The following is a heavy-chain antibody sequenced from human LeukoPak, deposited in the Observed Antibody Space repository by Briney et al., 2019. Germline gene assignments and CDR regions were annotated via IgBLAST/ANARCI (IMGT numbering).Heavy chain of an antibody. J-gene: IGHJ4*02. CDR3: VRDGGVSGYDLLDN. D-gene: IGHD5-12*01. CDR2: INQDGSEE. V-gene: IGHV3-7*01. CDR1: GFTFSNYW. Sequence: GGSLRLSCTASGFTFSNYWMTWVRQAPGKGLEWVAHINQDGSEEHYMDSVKARFTISRDNAKNSLSLQMNSLRAEDTAIYYCVRDGGVSGYDLLDNWGQGTLVTVSS.